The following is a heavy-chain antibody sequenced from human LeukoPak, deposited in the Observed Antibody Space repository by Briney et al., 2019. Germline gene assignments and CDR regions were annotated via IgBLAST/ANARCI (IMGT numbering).Heavy chain of an antibody. D-gene: IGHD2-2*03. V-gene: IGHV3-30-3*01. CDR2: ISYDGSNK. J-gene: IGHJ4*02. CDR1: GFTFSSYA. Sequence: GGSLRLSCAAFGFTFSSYAMHWVRQAPGEGLEWVVVISYDGSNKYYADSVKGRFTISRDNSKNTLFLQMNSLRGEDTAVYYCARDFGWISGLDYWGQGTLVTVSS. CDR3: ARDFGWISGLDY.